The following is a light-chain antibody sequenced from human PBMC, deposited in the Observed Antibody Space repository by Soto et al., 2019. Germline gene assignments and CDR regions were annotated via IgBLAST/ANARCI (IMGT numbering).Light chain of an antibody. Sequence: EIVLTQSPATLSLSPGERATLSCRASRSVSTYLAWYQQKPGQAPRLLIYDTSNRATGIPARFSGAGSGTDFTLTISGLEPEDSAVYYCQQRNNWPLTFGGGTKVDIK. CDR1: RSVSTY. V-gene: IGKV3-11*01. CDR2: DTS. J-gene: IGKJ4*01. CDR3: QQRNNWPLT.